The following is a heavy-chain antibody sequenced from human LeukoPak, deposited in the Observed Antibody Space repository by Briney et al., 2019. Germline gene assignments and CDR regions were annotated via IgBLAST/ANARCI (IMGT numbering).Heavy chain of an antibody. CDR2: ISAYNGNT. Sequence: ASVKVSCKASGYTFTSYGISWVRQAPGQGLEWMGWISAYNGNTNYAQKLQGRVTLTTDTSTITAYMGLRSLRSDGTAVYYCARELSSSASPGYWGQGTLVTVSS. CDR1: GYTFTSYG. D-gene: IGHD6-6*01. V-gene: IGHV1-18*01. J-gene: IGHJ4*02. CDR3: ARELSSSASPGY.